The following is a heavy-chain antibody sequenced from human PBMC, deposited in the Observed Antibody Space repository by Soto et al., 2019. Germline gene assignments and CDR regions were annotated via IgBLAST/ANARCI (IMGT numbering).Heavy chain of an antibody. Sequence: PSETLSLTCTVSGGSIGSYHWSWIRQSPGKGLEWIASIYYTGTTNYNPSLASRVTISMGTAYNQFSMKLTSVTAADTAVYYCARDPVITGMFAFWGGGTLVTVSS. CDR3: ARDPVITGMFAF. CDR2: IYYTGTT. CDR1: GGSIGSYH. J-gene: IGHJ4*02. V-gene: IGHV4-59*01.